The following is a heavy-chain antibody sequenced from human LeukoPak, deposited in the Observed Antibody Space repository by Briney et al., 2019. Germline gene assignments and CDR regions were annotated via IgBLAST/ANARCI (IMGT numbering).Heavy chain of an antibody. CDR1: GGSISSYY. CDR2: IYYSGST. V-gene: IGHV4-59*08. D-gene: IGHD2-2*01. CDR3: ARVGDIVVVPAASDY. J-gene: IGHJ4*02. Sequence: PSETLSLTCTVSGGSISSYYWSWIRQPPGKGLEWIGYIYYSGSTNYNPSLKSRVTISVDTSKNQFSLKLSSVTAADTAVYYCARVGDIVVVPAASDYWGQGTLVTVSS.